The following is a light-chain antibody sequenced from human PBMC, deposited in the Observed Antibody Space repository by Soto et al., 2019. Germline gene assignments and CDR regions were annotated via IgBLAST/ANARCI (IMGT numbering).Light chain of an antibody. V-gene: IGKV3-15*01. Sequence: EIEMTQSPATLSVSPGERATLSCRASQSVSSNLAWYQQKPGQAPRLLIYGASTRATGIPARFSGSGSGTEFTLTISSLQSEDFAVYYCQQYNNWPRVTFGPGTKVDIK. CDR2: GAS. J-gene: IGKJ3*01. CDR3: QQYNNWPRVT. CDR1: QSVSSN.